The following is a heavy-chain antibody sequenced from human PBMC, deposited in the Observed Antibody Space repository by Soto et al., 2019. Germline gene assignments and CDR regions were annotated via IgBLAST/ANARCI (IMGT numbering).Heavy chain of an antibody. V-gene: IGHV4-30-2*01. D-gene: IGHD3-10*01. CDR1: GGSISSGGYS. CDR2: IYHSGST. Sequence: QLKLQESGSGLVKPSQTLSLTCAVSGGSISSGGYSWSWIRQPPGKGLEWIGYIYHSGSTYYNPSLKSRVTVSVDMSKKQFSVKLSSVTAADTAVYYCARGPPFGYWGQGALVTVSS. J-gene: IGHJ4*02. CDR3: ARGPPFGY.